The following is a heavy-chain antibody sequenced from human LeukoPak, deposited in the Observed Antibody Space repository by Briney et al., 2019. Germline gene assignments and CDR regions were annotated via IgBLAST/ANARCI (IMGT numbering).Heavy chain of an antibody. CDR2: IDSNGGGA. J-gene: IGHJ4*02. D-gene: IGHD6-13*01. CDR3: ARAKYSSRWSLDY. CDR1: GLTFNIYW. V-gene: IGHV3-74*03. Sequence: TGGSLRLSCATSGLTFNIYWMQWVRQVPGKGLVWVSRIDSNGGGATYADSVKGRFTTSRDNGNNTMYLQMNSLRAEDTAIYYCARAKYSSRWSLDYWGQGALVTVSS.